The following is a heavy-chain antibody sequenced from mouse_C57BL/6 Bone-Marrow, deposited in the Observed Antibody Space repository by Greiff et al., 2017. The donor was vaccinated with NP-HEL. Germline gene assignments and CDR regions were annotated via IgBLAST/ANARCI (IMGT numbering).Heavy chain of an antibody. Sequence: EVKLMESGGGLVQPGGSMKLSCVASGFTFSNYWMNWVRQSPEKGLEWVAQISLKSDNYATHYAVSVKGRFTISRDDSKSSVYLQMNNVRAEDTGIYYCTNYGPYYAMEYWGKGTSVTVSS. CDR2: ISLKSDNYAT. D-gene: IGHD1-1*02. J-gene: IGHJ4*01. CDR3: TNYGPYYAMEY. CDR1: GFTFSNYW. V-gene: IGHV6-3*01.